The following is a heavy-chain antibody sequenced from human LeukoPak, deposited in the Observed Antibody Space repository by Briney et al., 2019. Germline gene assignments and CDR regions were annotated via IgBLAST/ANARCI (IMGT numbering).Heavy chain of an antibody. Sequence: PSETLSLTCTVSGGSVNSGSYYWNWIRQPPGKGLEWIGYIYYSGSANYNPSLKSRVTISVDTSKNQFSLKLSSVTAADTAVYYCARAAYSGSYHSDYWGQGTLVTVSS. CDR1: GGSVNSGSYY. D-gene: IGHD1-26*01. CDR2: IYYSGSA. CDR3: ARAAYSGSYHSDY. J-gene: IGHJ4*02. V-gene: IGHV4-61*01.